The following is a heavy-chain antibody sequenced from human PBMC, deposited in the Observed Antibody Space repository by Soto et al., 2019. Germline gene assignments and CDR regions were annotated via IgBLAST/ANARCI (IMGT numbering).Heavy chain of an antibody. V-gene: IGHV3-33*01. D-gene: IGHD1-26*01. CDR2: IWYDGTNI. CDR1: GFSFSSYG. J-gene: IGHJ4*02. CDR3: ARVRGGSSDYFDY. Sequence: QVQLVESGGGVVQPGRSLRLSCAASGFSFSSYGMHWVRQAPGKGLEWVAVIWYDGTNIYYADYVKGRFTISRDKSKNTLYLHMNRLRAEDTAVYYCARVRGGSSDYFDYWGQGTLVTVSS.